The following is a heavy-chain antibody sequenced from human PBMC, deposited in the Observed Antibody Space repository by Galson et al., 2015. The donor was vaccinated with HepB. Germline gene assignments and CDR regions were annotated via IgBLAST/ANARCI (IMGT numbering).Heavy chain of an antibody. CDR1: GFTVSSNY. D-gene: IGHD2-15*01. J-gene: IGHJ6*02. V-gene: IGHV3-53*01. Sequence: LRLSCAASGFTVSSNYMSWVRQAPGKGLEWVPVINSGGSTYYADSAKGRFTISRDNSKNTLYLQMNSLRAEDTAVYYCARDRSSRVVPDVWGQGTTVTVSS. CDR2: INSGGST. CDR3: ARDRSSRVVPDV.